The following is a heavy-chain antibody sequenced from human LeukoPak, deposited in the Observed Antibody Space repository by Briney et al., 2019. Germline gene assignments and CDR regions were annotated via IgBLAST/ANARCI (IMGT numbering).Heavy chain of an antibody. V-gene: IGHV4-59*12. CDR3: ARDYYGSGFDP. Sequence: SETLSLTCTVSSGSISSYYWSWIRQPPGKGLEWIGYIYYSGSTNYNPSLKSRVTISVDTSKNQFSLKLSSVTAADTAVYYCARDYYGSGFDPWGQGTLVTVSS. CDR1: SGSISSYY. J-gene: IGHJ5*02. D-gene: IGHD3-10*01. CDR2: IYYSGST.